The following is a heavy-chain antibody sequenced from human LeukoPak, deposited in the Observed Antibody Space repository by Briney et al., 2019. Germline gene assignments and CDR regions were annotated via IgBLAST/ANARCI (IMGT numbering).Heavy chain of an antibody. J-gene: IGHJ4*02. D-gene: IGHD6-19*01. V-gene: IGHV3-21*01. CDR3: ARDRDNVAGSRGYLDN. Sequence: GGSLSLSCGASGFIFSSYYMNWVRQSRGGGGEGLSFIRTSRSYIHYADSVKGRFTTSRDNAKNSLYLQMNSLRAEDTAVYYCARDRDNVAGSRGYLDNWGQGTLVTVSS. CDR2: IRTSRSYI. CDR1: GFIFSSYY.